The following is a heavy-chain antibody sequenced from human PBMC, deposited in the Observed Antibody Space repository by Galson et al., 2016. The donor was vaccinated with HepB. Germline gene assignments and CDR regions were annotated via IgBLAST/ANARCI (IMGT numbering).Heavy chain of an antibody. Sequence: SVKVSCKASGDTFSSYVISWVRQAPGQGLEWMGGFIPIFGAANHAQKFQGRVTITADKSTSTVYMELSSLRSEDTAVYYCAGGAFHGLGGGEDCWGRGTLVTVSS. CDR1: GDTFSSYV. CDR3: AGGAFHGLGGGEDC. CDR2: FIPIFGAA. D-gene: IGHD3-10*01. J-gene: IGHJ4*02. V-gene: IGHV1-69*06.